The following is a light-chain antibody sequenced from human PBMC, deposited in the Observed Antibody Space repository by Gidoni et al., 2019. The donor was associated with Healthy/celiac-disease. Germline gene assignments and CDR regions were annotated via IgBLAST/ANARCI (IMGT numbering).Light chain of an antibody. CDR2: AAS. V-gene: IGKV1-8*01. Sequence: AIRMTQSPSSFSASTGDRVTITCRASQGISSYLAWYQQKPGKAPKLLFYAASTLQSGVPSRFSGSGSGTDFTLTISCLQSEDFATYYCQQYYSYPRTFXQXTKVEIK. J-gene: IGKJ1*01. CDR3: QQYYSYPRT. CDR1: QGISSY.